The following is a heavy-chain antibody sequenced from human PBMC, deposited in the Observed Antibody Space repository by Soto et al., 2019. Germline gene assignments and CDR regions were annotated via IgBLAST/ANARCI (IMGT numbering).Heavy chain of an antibody. CDR2: IIPIFGTA. CDR3: ARRITIFGVANLNGMDV. Sequence: GASVKVSCKASGGTFSSYAISWVRQAPGQGLEWMGGIIPIFGTANYAQKFQGRVTITADESTSTAYMELSSLRSEDTAVYYCARRITIFGVANLNGMDVWGQGTTVTVSS. CDR1: GGTFSSYA. D-gene: IGHD3-3*01. V-gene: IGHV1-69*13. J-gene: IGHJ6*02.